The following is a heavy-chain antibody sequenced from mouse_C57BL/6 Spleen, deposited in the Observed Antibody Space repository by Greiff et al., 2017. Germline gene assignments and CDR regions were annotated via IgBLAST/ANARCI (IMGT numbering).Heavy chain of an antibody. CDR3: ARKYYYGSSYDYFDY. J-gene: IGHJ2*01. CDR2: INPGSGGT. V-gene: IGHV1-54*01. CDR1: GYAFTNYL. Sequence: QVQLKESGAELVRPGTSVKVSCKASGYAFTNYLIEWVKQRPGQGLEWIGVINPGSGGTNYNEKFKGKATLTADKSSSTAYMQLSSLTSEDSAVYFGARKYYYGSSYDYFDYWGQGTTLTVSS. D-gene: IGHD1-1*01.